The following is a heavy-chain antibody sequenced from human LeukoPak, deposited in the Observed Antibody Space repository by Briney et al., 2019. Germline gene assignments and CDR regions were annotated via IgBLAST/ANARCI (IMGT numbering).Heavy chain of an antibody. Sequence: SETLSLTCTVSGGSISSSTSYWGWIRQPPGKGLEWIGSIYATGSTYYKSSLKSRVTISIDTSNNQFSLKLTSVTAADTAVYYCAREDKYYYDNSGYYDYWGQGTLVTVSS. J-gene: IGHJ4*02. V-gene: IGHV4-39*07. CDR3: AREDKYYYDNSGYYDY. CDR1: GGSISSSTSY. CDR2: IYATGST. D-gene: IGHD3-22*01.